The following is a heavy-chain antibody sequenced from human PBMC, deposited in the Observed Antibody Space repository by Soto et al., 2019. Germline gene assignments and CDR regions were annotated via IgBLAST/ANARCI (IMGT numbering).Heavy chain of an antibody. CDR3: ARDQAKSVTVGNWFDP. Sequence: GGSLRLSCAASGFTFSSYSMNWVRQAPGKGLEWVSSISSSSSYIYYADSVKGRFTISRDNAKNSLYLQMNSLRAEDTAVYYCARDQAKSVTVGNWFDPWGQGTLVTVSS. CDR2: ISSSSSYI. D-gene: IGHD2-21*02. CDR1: GFTFSSYS. J-gene: IGHJ5*02. V-gene: IGHV3-21*01.